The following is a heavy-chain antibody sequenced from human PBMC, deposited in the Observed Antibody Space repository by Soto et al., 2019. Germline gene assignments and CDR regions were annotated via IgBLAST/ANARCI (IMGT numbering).Heavy chain of an antibody. CDR3: AKERNNWNYGYYYYGMDV. CDR1: GFTFSSYA. Sequence: PGGSLRLSCAASGFTFSSYAMSWVRQAPGKGLEWVSAISGSGGSTYYADSVKGRFTISRDNSKNTLYLQMNSLRAEDTAVYYCAKERNNWNYGYYYYGMDVWGQGTTVTVSS. V-gene: IGHV3-23*01. CDR2: ISGSGGST. D-gene: IGHD1-7*01. J-gene: IGHJ6*02.